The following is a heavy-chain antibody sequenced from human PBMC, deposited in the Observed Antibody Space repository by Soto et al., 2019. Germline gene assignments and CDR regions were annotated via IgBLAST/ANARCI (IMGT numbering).Heavy chain of an antibody. J-gene: IGHJ4*02. Sequence: QITLKESGPTLVKPTQTLTLTCTFSGFSLSTSGVGVGWIRQPPGKALEWLALIYWDDDKRYSPSLNSRLTITKDTSKNQVVLTMTNMDPVDTATYYWARSRPPRVLDHWGQGTLVTVSS. V-gene: IGHV2-5*02. CDR1: GFSLSTSGVG. D-gene: IGHD6-6*01. CDR2: IYWDDDK. CDR3: ARSRPPRVLDH.